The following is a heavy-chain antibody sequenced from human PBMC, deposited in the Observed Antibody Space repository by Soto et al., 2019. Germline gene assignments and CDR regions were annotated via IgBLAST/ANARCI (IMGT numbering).Heavy chain of an antibody. V-gene: IGHV1-18*01. CDR1: GYTFTSYG. J-gene: IGHJ6*03. D-gene: IGHD3-9*01. Sequence: ASVKVSCKASGYTFTSYGISWVRQAPGQGLEWMGWISAYNGNTNYAQKLQGRVTMTTDTSTSTAYMELRSLRSDDTAVYYCARDYGYYDILTGHNYYYYMDVWGKGTTVTVSS. CDR2: ISAYNGNT. CDR3: ARDYGYYDILTGHNYYYYMDV.